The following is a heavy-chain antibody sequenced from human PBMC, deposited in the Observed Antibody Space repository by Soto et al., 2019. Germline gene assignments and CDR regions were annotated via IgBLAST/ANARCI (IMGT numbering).Heavy chain of an antibody. CDR2: IIPILGIA. CDR1: GGTFSSYT. CDR3: ARELGYCSSTSCYKNFQH. J-gene: IGHJ1*01. D-gene: IGHD2-2*02. V-gene: IGHV1-69*08. Sequence: QVQLVQSGAEVKKPGSSVKVSCKASGGTFSSYTISWVRQAPGQGLEWMGRIIPILGIANYAQKFQGRVTITADKSTSTADMELSSLRSEDTGVYYCARELGYCSSTSCYKNFQHWGQGTLVTVSS.